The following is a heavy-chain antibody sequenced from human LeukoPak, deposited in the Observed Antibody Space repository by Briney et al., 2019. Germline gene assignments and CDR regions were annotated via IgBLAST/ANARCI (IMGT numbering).Heavy chain of an antibody. CDR2: IIPMFGTA. CDR3: ARLIWFGEFYYFDY. CDR1: GGTFSSYA. Sequence: ASVKVSCKASGGTFSSYAISWVRQAPGQGLEWMGGIIPMFGTANYTQKFQDRVTITADESTSTAYMELSGLRSEDTAVYYCARLIWFGEFYYFDYWGQGTLVTVSS. J-gene: IGHJ4*02. V-gene: IGHV1-69*13. D-gene: IGHD3-10*01.